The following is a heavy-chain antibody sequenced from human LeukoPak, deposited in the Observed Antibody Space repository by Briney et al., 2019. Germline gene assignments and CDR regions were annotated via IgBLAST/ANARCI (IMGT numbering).Heavy chain of an antibody. V-gene: IGHV1-69*13. D-gene: IGHD3-22*01. CDR1: GGTFSSYA. J-gene: IGHJ3*02. CDR3: ARLLQYYYDSSGYPQSFNAFDI. Sequence: SVKVSCKASGGTFSSYAISWVRQAPGQGLEWMGGIIPIFGTANYAQKFQGRVTITADESTSTAYMELSSLRSEDTAVYYCARLLQYYYDSSGYPQSFNAFDIWGQGTMVTVSS. CDR2: IIPIFGTA.